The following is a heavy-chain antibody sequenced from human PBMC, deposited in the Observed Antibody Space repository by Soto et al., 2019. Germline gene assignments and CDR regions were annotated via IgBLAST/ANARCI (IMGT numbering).Heavy chain of an antibody. V-gene: IGHV4-39*01. CDR1: GGSISSSSYY. Sequence: QLQLQESGPGLVKPSETLSLTCTVSGGSISSSSYYWGWIRQPPGKGLEWIGSIYYSGSTYYNPSLKSRVTISVDTSKNQFSLKLSSVTAADTAVYYCARPNWNDRHFDYWGQGTLVTVSS. CDR3: ARPNWNDRHFDY. CDR2: IYYSGST. J-gene: IGHJ4*02. D-gene: IGHD1-1*01.